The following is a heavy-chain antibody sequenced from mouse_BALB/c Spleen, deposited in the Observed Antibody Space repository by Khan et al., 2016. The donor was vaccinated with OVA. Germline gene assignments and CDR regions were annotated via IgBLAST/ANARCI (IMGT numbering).Heavy chain of an antibody. CDR1: GFNIKDYY. D-gene: IGHD2-1*01. Sequence: VQLKQSGAELVRPGALVKLSCKASGFNIKDYYMNWVKQRPEQGLEWIGWIDPENGNTIYDPKFQGKASITADTSSNTAYLQLSSLTSDDTAVYYCARRGYGNYWFAYWGQGTLVTVSA. J-gene: IGHJ3*01. CDR3: ARRGYGNYWFAY. CDR2: IDPENGNT. V-gene: IGHV14-1*02.